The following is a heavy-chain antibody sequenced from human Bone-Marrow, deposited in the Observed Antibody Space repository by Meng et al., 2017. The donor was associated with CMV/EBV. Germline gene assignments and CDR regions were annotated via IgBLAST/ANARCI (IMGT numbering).Heavy chain of an antibody. V-gene: IGHV4-39*07. CDR3: ARLRAGYYFDY. Sequence: GSLRLSCTVSGGSISSSSYYWGWIRQPPGKGLEWIGSIYYSGSTYYNPSLKSRVTISVDTSKNQFSLKLSSVTAADTAVYYCARLRAGYYFDYWGQGTLVTVSS. D-gene: IGHD6-13*01. CDR2: IYYSGST. CDR1: GGSISSSSYY. J-gene: IGHJ4*02.